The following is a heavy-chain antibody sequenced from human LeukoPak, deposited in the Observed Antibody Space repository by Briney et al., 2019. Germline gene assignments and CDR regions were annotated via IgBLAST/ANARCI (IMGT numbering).Heavy chain of an antibody. CDR2: ISYDGSNK. J-gene: IGHJ4*02. CDR3: ARDGNFYYGPGSYCDY. D-gene: IGHD3-10*01. V-gene: IGHV3-30-3*01. Sequence: PGRSPRLSCVASGFTFSRYAMHWVRLAPGKGLEWVAVISYDGSNKYYADSVKDRFTISRDNSKNTLYLQMNSLRAEDTALYYCARDGNFYYGPGSYCDYWGQGTLVTVSS. CDR1: GFTFSRYA.